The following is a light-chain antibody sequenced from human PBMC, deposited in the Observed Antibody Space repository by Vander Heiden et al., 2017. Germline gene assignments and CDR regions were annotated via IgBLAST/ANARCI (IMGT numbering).Light chain of an antibody. CDR1: QSVSSY. Sequence: EIVLTQSPATLSLSPGERATLSCRASQSVSSYLAWYQQKPDQAPRLLIYDASNRATGIPARFSGSGSGTDFTLTISSLEPEDFAVYYCQQRSNWTPVYTFGQGTKLEIK. CDR3: QQRSNWTPVYT. V-gene: IGKV3-11*01. CDR2: DAS. J-gene: IGKJ2*01.